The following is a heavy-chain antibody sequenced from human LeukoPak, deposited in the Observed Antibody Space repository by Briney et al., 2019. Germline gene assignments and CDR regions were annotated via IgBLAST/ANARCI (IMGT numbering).Heavy chain of an antibody. D-gene: IGHD5-18*01. J-gene: IGHJ6*03. Sequence: SETLSLTCTVSGGSISSSSYYWIWHRQPPGKGLEGVVNIYYSGSTNYNPSLKSRVTISVDTSKNQFSLKLSSVTAADTAVYYCARAEYSYGSPYYYMDVWGKGTTVTISS. CDR1: GGSISSSSYY. V-gene: IGHV4-61*01. CDR3: ARAEYSYGSPYYYMDV. CDR2: IYYSGST.